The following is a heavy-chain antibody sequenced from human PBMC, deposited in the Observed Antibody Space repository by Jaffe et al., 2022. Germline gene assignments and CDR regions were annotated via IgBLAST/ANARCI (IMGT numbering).Heavy chain of an antibody. CDR2: IYTSGST. CDR3: ARDSYYNYYYYMDV. J-gene: IGHJ6*03. Sequence: QVQLQESGPGLVKPSQTLSLTCTVSGGSISSGSYYWSWIRQPAGKGLEWIGRIYTSGSTNYNPSLKSRVTISVDTSKNQFSLKLSSVTAADTAVYYCARDSYYNYYYYMDVWGKGTTVTVSS. D-gene: IGHD3-10*01. CDR1: GGSISSGSYY. V-gene: IGHV4-61*02.